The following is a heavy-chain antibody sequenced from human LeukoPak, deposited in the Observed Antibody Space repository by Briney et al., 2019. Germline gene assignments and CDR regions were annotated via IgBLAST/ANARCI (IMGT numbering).Heavy chain of an antibody. CDR3: ARALRTVANDY. Sequence: PGGSLRLSCAASGFTFSSYSMNWVRQAPGKGLEWVSPISCSSSYIYYADSVKGRFTISRDNAKNSLYLQMNSLRAEDTAVYYCARALRTVANDYWGQGTLVTVSS. V-gene: IGHV3-21*01. J-gene: IGHJ4*02. CDR1: GFTFSSYS. CDR2: ISCSSSYI. D-gene: IGHD5-12*01.